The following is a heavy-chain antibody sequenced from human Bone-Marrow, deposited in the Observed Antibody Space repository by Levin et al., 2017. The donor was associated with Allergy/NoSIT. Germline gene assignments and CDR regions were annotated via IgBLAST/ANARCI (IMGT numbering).Heavy chain of an antibody. Sequence: PSETLSLTCAASGFTLKTYSMNWVRQAPGKGLEWVSYISRSSGTIFYADSVKGRFTISRDNAKNSLFLQMNSLRAEDTALYYCARGISMIEVLSIDAFDIWGQGTLVTVSS. D-gene: IGHD3-22*01. J-gene: IGHJ3*02. V-gene: IGHV3-48*04. CDR2: ISRSSGTI. CDR1: GFTLKTYS. CDR3: ARGISMIEVLSIDAFDI.